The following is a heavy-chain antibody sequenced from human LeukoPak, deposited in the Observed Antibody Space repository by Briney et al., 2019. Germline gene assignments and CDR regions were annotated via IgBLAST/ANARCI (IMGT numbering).Heavy chain of an antibody. D-gene: IGHD1-26*01. V-gene: IGHV1-69*13. CDR1: GGTFSSYA. CDR3: ASTSLELYYYYYYMDV. CDR2: IIPIFGTA. Sequence: GASVKVSCKASGGTFSSYAISWVRQAPGQGLEWMGGIIPIFGTANYAQKFQGRVTITADESTSTAYMELSRLRSDDTAVYYCASTSLELYYYYYYMDVWGKGTTVTISS. J-gene: IGHJ6*03.